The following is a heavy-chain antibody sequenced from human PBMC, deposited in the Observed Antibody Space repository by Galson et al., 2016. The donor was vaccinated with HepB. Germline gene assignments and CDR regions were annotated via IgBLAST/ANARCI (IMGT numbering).Heavy chain of an antibody. CDR1: GFTFGSYA. CDR3: ARDPGGSSGYGMDF. CDR2: IWNDGKNK. V-gene: IGHV3-33*08. J-gene: IGHJ6*02. D-gene: IGHD6-13*01. Sequence: SLRLSCAASGFTFGSYAMHWVRQAPGKGLEWVAVIWNDGKNKQYADSVKGRFTISRDNSRDTLFLLMTSLRAEDTAVYYCARDPGGSSGYGMDFWGQGTTVTVSS.